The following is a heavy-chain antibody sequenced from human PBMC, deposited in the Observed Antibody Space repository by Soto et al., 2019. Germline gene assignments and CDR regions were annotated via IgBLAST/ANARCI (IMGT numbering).Heavy chain of an antibody. CDR3: AKDRPTMVRGVRPTNFDY. Sequence: EVQLLESGGGLVQPGGSLRLSCAASGFTFSSYAMSWVRQAPGKGLEWVSTISGSGGSTYYADSVKGRFTISRDNSKNTLYLQMNSLRAEDTAVYYCAKDRPTMVRGVRPTNFDYWGQGTLVTVSS. D-gene: IGHD3-10*01. CDR1: GFTFSSYA. CDR2: ISGSGGST. V-gene: IGHV3-23*01. J-gene: IGHJ4*02.